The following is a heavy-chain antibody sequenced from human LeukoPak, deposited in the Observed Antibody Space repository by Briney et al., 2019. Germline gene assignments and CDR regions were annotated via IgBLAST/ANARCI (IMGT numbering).Heavy chain of an antibody. D-gene: IGHD6-13*01. CDR2: IFYSGST. Sequence: PSETLSLTCTASGGSISSYYWSWIRQPPGKGLEWIGYIFYSGSTNYNPSLKSRVTISVDTSKNQFSLKLSSVTAADTAVYYCARDPSLYSSSWYGNFDYWGQGTLVTV. CDR1: GGSISSYY. V-gene: IGHV4-59*01. CDR3: ARDPSLYSSSWYGNFDY. J-gene: IGHJ4*02.